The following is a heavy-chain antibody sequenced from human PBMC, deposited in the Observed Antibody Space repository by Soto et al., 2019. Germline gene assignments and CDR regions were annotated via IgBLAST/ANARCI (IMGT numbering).Heavy chain of an antibody. D-gene: IGHD6-13*01. CDR1: GDSISNYY. J-gene: IGHJ3*02. CDR3: ARHLWVGSSWYLGAFDI. Sequence: SETLCLTCTVAGDSISNYYWSWTRQPPGKGLEWIGYIYYSGSTNYNPSLKSRVTISVDTSKNQFSLKLSSVTAADTAVYYCARHLWVGSSWYLGAFDIRGQGTMVTVSS. CDR2: IYYSGST. V-gene: IGHV4-59*08.